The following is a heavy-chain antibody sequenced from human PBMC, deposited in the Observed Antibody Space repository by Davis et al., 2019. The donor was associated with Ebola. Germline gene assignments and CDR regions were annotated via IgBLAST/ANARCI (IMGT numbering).Heavy chain of an antibody. CDR1: GGSFSGYY. J-gene: IGHJ5*02. CDR3: ARGKYTSGIHDNWFDP. CDR2: ITLSENT. Sequence: MPSETLSLTCAVYGGSFSGYYCSWIPQPQGKGMAWIGKITLSENTNYKPSLRSRVTISVDTSRNQFSLKLNSVTAAATAIYYCARGKYTSGIHDNWFDPWGQGTLVTVSS. V-gene: IGHV4-34*01. D-gene: IGHD2-2*02.